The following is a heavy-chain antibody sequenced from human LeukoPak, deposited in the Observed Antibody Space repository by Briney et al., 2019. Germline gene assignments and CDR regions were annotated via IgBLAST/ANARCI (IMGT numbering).Heavy chain of an antibody. V-gene: IGHV4-59*01. CDR1: GGSISNYY. CDR2: IYNSRST. CDR3: ARAGHYYYYYYMDV. Sequence: SETLSLTCTVSGGSISNYYWSWIRQPPGKGLEWIGYIYNSRSTNYNPSLKSRVTISVDMSKNQFSLKLNSVTAADTAVYYCARAGHYYYYYYMDVWGKGTTVTVSS. J-gene: IGHJ6*03.